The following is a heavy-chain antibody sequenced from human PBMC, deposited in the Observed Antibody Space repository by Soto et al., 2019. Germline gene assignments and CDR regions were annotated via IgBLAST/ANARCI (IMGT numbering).Heavy chain of an antibody. V-gene: IGHV1-69*06. CDR3: AKVTRYTSPDY. CDR1: GGTFSSYA. J-gene: IGHJ4*02. CDR2: IIPIFGTA. D-gene: IGHD6-13*01. Sequence: GASVKVSCKASGGTFSSYAISWVRQAPGQGLEWMGGIIPIFGTANYAQKFQGRVTITADTSTTTAYMELSSLRSDDTAVYYCAKVTRYTSPDYWGQGTLVTVSS.